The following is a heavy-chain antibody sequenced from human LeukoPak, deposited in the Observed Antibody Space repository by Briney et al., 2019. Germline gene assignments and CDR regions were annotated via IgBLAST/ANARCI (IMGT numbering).Heavy chain of an antibody. Sequence: GGSLRLSCAASGFTFSTYAMSWVRQAPGKGLEWVSGLTGGGGGTSYADSVKGRSTISRDNSKSTLYLQMNSLRAEDTAVYYCAKDKGAVTGTFDYWGQGTLVTVSS. V-gene: IGHV3-23*01. CDR2: LTGGGGGT. D-gene: IGHD1-14*01. J-gene: IGHJ4*02. CDR3: AKDKGAVTGTFDY. CDR1: GFTFSTYA.